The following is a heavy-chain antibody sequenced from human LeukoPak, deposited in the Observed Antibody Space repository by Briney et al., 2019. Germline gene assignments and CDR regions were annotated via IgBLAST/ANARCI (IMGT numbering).Heavy chain of an antibody. V-gene: IGHV5-51*01. D-gene: IGHD5-12*01. CDR2: IYPGDSDS. J-gene: IGHJ4*02. CDR1: GYSFIDYW. CDR3: ARSTSGSFDS. Sequence: GESLKISCKASGYSFIDYWIGWVRQTPAKGREWMAIIYPGDSDSRYTYSPSFQGQVTISADKYISTTYLQWSSLKASDTAMYYCARSTSGSFDSWGQGTPVTVSS.